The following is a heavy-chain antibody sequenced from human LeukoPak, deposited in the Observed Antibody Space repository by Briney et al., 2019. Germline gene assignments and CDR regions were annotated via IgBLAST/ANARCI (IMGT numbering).Heavy chain of an antibody. D-gene: IGHD3-10*01. CDR1: GGSFSGYY. Sequence: SETLSLTCAVYGGSFSGYYWSWIRQPPGKGLEWIGEINHSGSTNYNPSLKSRVTISVDTSKNQFSLKLSSVTAADTAVYYCARDPYGSGSYAPSYYYYGMDAWGRGTTVTVSS. V-gene: IGHV4-34*01. J-gene: IGHJ6*02. CDR2: INHSGST. CDR3: ARDPYGSGSYAPSYYYYGMDA.